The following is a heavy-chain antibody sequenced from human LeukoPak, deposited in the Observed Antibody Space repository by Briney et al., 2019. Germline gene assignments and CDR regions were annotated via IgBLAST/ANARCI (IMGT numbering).Heavy chain of an antibody. V-gene: IGHV3-49*04. J-gene: IGHJ4*02. CDR1: GFTFSSYA. CDR3: TRDSERLGELSPGPLDY. Sequence: GGSLRLSCAASGFTFSSYAMSWVRQAPGKGLEWVGFIRSKAYGGTTEYAASVKGRFTISRDDSKSIAYLQMNSLKTEDTAVYYCTRDSERLGELSPGPLDYWGQGTLVTVSS. CDR2: IRSKAYGGTT. D-gene: IGHD3-16*02.